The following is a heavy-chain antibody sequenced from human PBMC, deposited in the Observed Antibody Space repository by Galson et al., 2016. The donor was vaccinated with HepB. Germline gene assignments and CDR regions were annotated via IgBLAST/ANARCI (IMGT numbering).Heavy chain of an antibody. V-gene: IGHV3-23*01. CDR2: ISSSGGHT. D-gene: IGHD1-26*01. CDR3: GKESGTYPVLYFDY. J-gene: IGHJ4*02. Sequence: SLRLSCAASGFSFRNYAMSWVRQAPGKGLEWVSTISSSGGHTHYEDSVKGRFTITRDNSKNTASLQMNSLRPEETAVYYCGKESGTYPVLYFDYWGQGTLVSVSS. CDR1: GFSFRNYA.